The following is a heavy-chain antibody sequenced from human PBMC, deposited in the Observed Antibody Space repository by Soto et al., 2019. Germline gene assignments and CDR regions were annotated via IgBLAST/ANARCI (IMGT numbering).Heavy chain of an antibody. V-gene: IGHV3-33*06. J-gene: IGHJ5*01. CDR3: AKAGAYCSGGSCYGHNWFDS. D-gene: IGHD2-15*01. CDR1: GFTFSSFA. CDR2: IWYDGSNQ. Sequence: QVQLVESGGGVVQPGRSLRLSCGASGFTFSSFAMHWVRQAPGKGLEWVAVIWYDGSNQEYADSVKGRFTISRDNSKNTXYXXMNSLRDEDTAVYHCAKAGAYCSGGSCYGHNWFDSWGQGTLVTVSS.